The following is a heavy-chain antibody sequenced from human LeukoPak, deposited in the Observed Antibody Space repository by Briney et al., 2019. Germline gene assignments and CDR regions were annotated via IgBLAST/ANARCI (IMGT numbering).Heavy chain of an antibody. J-gene: IGHJ4*02. CDR3: ARREGYFDY. Sequence: PSETLSLTCTVSGGSISRSSCYWGWIRQPPGKGLEWIAGIYYSGSTYYNPSLKSRVTISLDTSKSQFSLKLSSVTAADTAIYYCARREGYFDYWGQGNLATASS. CDR1: GGSISRSSCY. V-gene: IGHV4-39*01. CDR2: IYYSGST.